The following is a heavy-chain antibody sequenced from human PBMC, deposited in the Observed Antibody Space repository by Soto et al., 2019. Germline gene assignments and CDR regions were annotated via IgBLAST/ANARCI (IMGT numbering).Heavy chain of an antibody. V-gene: IGHV4-30-4*01. CDR1: GGPVSSGEYY. Sequence: KTXGILSLTCTVSGGPVSSGEYYWSWIRQPPGKGLEWIRYIYYSGSNYYNPSLERRVTMSVVTSKNHFSLKLCSVTAADTAVYYCARRFDIWKLFLQPTPWFDPWGQRTLVTVSS. CDR3: ARRFDIWKLFLQPTPWFDP. J-gene: IGHJ5*02. D-gene: IGHD2-15*01. CDR2: IYYSGSN.